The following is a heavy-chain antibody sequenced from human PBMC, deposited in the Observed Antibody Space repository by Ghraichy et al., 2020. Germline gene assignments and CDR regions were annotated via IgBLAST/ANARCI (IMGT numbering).Heavy chain of an antibody. J-gene: IGHJ5*02. Sequence: LSLTCAASGFSFSSYWMSWVRQAPGKGLEWLVNIKQDGSEKYYVDSVKGRFTISRDNAKNSLYLQMNSLRAEDTAVYYCARMGVVVAAATNWFDPRGQVTLVTVSS. CDR2: IKQDGSEK. CDR3: ARMGVVVAAATNWFDP. D-gene: IGHD2-2*01. V-gene: IGHV3-7*01. CDR1: GFSFSSYW.